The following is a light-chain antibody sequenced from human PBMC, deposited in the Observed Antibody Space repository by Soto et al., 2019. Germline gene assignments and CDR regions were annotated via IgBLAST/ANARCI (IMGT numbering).Light chain of an antibody. CDR3: LQYSDWPPLT. V-gene: IGKV3D-15*01. CDR2: GAS. Sequence: EIVMTQSPDTLSVSPGERAILSCRASRSVSSKLSWYQQKPGQAPRLLIYGASTRATGIPARFSGSGSGTDFTLTISSLQSEDFAVYYCLQYSDWPPLTFGGGTKVEIK. J-gene: IGKJ4*01. CDR1: RSVSSK.